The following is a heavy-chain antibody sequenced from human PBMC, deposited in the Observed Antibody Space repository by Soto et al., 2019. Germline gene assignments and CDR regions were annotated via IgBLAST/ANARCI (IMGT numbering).Heavy chain of an antibody. CDR3: AKDRERDAWYEDY. Sequence: PGWSLRLSCVASGFIFSSYAMTWVRQAPGRGLEWVSVISGSDGSTYYADSVKGRFTISRDNSKNTLYLQMNSLRAEDTAVYYCAKDRERDAWYEDYWGQGTLVTVSS. CDR1: GFIFSSYA. J-gene: IGHJ4*02. CDR2: ISGSDGST. D-gene: IGHD6-13*01. V-gene: IGHV3-23*01.